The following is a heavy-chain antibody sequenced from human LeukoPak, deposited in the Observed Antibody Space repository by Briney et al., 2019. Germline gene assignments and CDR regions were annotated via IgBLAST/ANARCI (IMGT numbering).Heavy chain of an antibody. CDR3: ARSPLSGYDYFDY. J-gene: IGHJ4*02. D-gene: IGHD5-12*01. CDR2: IIPIFGTA. V-gene: IGHV1-69*05. Sequence: SVKVSCKASGGTFSSYAISWVRQAPGQGLEWMGGIIPIFGTANYAQKFQGRVTITTDESTCTAYMELSSLRSEDTAVYYCARSPLSGYDYFDYWGQGTLVTVSS. CDR1: GGTFSSYA.